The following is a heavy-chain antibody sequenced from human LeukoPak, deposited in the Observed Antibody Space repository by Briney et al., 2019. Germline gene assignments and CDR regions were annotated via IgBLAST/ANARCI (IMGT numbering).Heavy chain of an antibody. CDR3: AKPGCSSSDCYRPDY. D-gene: IGHD2-2*02. CDR1: GFSFSSYA. CDR2: ISGSGGTT. V-gene: IGHV3-23*01. J-gene: IGHJ4*02. Sequence: GGSLRLSCAVSGFSFSSYAMSWVRQAPGKGLEWVSAISGSGGTTYYADSLKGRFTISRDNSKNTLYLQMNSLRAEDTAVYYCAKPGCSSSDCYRPDYWGQGTLVTVSS.